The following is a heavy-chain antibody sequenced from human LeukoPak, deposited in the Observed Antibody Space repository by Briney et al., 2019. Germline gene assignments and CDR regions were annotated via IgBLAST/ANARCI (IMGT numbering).Heavy chain of an antibody. V-gene: IGHV3-23*01. D-gene: IGHD2-15*01. CDR2: ISAGGGST. Sequence: PVGSLRLSCTASGSTFSSYAMSWVRQAPGKGLEYVSTISAGGGSTFYADSLKGQSAISRDNSRNTLYLQMNSLKVEVTAVYYCARGGGFDTWGQGTLVTVSS. CDR1: GSTFSSYA. J-gene: IGHJ5*02. CDR3: ARGGGFDT.